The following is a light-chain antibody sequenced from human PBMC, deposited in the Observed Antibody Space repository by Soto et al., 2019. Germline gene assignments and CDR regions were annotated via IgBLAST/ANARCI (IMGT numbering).Light chain of an antibody. Sequence: DVQMTQSPSSLSASVGDSVIITCRASQTVFNHLSWFQQRPGKGPKLLIYDSSSLRAGVPSRFSGRGYWTDFTLTISTVQPEDSAIYFCHQSSSTPLTFGGGTRVEVK. CDR2: DSS. CDR1: QTVFNH. V-gene: IGKV1-39*01. J-gene: IGKJ4*02. CDR3: HQSSSTPLT.